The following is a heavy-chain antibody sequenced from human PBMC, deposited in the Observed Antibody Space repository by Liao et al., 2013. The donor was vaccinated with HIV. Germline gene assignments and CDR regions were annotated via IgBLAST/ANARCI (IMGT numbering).Heavy chain of an antibody. CDR1: GGSVSSGDYY. J-gene: IGHJ3*02. D-gene: IGHD2-15*01. Sequence: QVQLQESGPGVVKPSQTLSLTCTVSGGSVSSGDYYWSWIRQPPGKGLEWIGRIYSSGSANYNPSLKSRVTMSVDTSKNQFSLKLRSVTAADTAVYYCAREGGYCSGGSCAFDIWGQGTMVTVSS. CDR3: AREGGYCSGGSCAFDI. V-gene: IGHV4-61*02. CDR2: IYSSGSA.